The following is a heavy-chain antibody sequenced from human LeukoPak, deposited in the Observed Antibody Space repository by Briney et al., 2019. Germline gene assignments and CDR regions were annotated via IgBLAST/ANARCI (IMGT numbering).Heavy chain of an antibody. V-gene: IGHV3-33*06. D-gene: IGHD5-18*01. J-gene: IGHJ4*02. CDR2: IWYDGSNK. CDR1: GFTFSSYG. CDR3: AKIGGMRIQLWLDQGVGYFDY. Sequence: PGRSLRLSCAASGFTFSSYGMHWVRQAPGKGLEWVAVIWYDGSNKYYADSVKGRFTISRDNSKNTLYLQMNSLRAEDAAVYYCAKIGGMRIQLWLDQGVGYFDYWGQGTLVTVSS.